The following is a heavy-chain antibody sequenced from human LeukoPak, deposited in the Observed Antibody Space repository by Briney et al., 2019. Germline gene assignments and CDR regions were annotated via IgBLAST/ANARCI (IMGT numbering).Heavy chain of an antibody. CDR1: GYTFTSYG. J-gene: IGHJ4*02. Sequence: GASVKVSCKASGYTFTSYGISWVRQAPGQGLEWMGWISAYNGNTNYAQKLQGRVTMTTDTSTSTAYMELRSLRSDDTAVYYCARDHEPLLWFGEMSDYWGRGTLVTVSS. D-gene: IGHD3-10*01. CDR3: ARDHEPLLWFGEMSDY. V-gene: IGHV1-18*01. CDR2: ISAYNGNT.